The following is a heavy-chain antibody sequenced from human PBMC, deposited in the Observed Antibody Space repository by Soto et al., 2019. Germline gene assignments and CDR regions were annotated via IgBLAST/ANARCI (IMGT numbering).Heavy chain of an antibody. CDR3: VSTSWGDFDS. CDR2: IDQDGSGK. V-gene: IGHV3-7*01. CDR1: GFTFRSSW. D-gene: IGHD6-13*01. Sequence: PGGSLRLSCTASGFTFRSSWMSWVRQAPGKGLEWVANIDQDGSGKYYVDSVKGRFTVSRDNAKNSLYLQMNSLTADDTAVYYYVSTSWGDFDSWGQGAVVTVSS. J-gene: IGHJ4*02.